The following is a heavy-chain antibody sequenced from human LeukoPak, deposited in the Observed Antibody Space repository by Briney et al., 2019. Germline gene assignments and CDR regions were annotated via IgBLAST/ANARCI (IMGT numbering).Heavy chain of an antibody. J-gene: IGHJ4*02. D-gene: IGHD4-17*01. CDR3: ARATAVTNPLDY. CDR1: GFTFSSYG. CDR2: ITSVGTI. Sequence: PGGSLRLSCAASGFTFSSYGMHWVRQAPGMGLECISYITSVGTIFYADSVKGRFTISGDNAKKSLYLQMSSLRAEDTAVYYCARATAVTNPLDYWGQGTLVTVSS. V-gene: IGHV3-48*04.